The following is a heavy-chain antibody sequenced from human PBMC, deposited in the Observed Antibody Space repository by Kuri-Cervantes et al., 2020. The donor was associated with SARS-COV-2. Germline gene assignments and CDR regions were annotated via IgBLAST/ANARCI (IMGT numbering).Heavy chain of an antibody. D-gene: IGHD1-26*01. Sequence: ESLQISCAVYGGSFSGYYWSWIRQSPGKGLEWIGEINHSGSTNYNPPLKSRVTISLETSKNQFSLNLGSVTAADTAVYYCARGEWDVVLDWGQGTLVTVSS. CDR2: INHSGST. J-gene: IGHJ4*02. CDR3: ARGEWDVVLD. CDR1: GGSFSGYY. V-gene: IGHV4-34*01.